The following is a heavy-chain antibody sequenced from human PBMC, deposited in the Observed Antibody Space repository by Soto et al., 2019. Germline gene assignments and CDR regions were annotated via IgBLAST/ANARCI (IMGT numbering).Heavy chain of an antibody. Sequence: MQLVQSGPEAKKPGTSVKVSCKASGFTFPSSAVQWVRQARGQCLEWIGWIVVGSGNTNSAQKFQERVTFTRDMSTSTVYRELSSVKSEDTAVYYCAADDMTTFIWGQGTLVTVSS. CDR2: IVVGSGNT. CDR1: GFTFPSSA. D-gene: IGHD1-1*01. CDR3: AADDMTTFI. V-gene: IGHV1-58*01. J-gene: IGHJ4*02.